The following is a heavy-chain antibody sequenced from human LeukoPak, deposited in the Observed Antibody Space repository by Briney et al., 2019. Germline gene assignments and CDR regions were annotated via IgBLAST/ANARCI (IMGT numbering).Heavy chain of an antibody. J-gene: IGHJ6*03. Sequence: KPSETLSLTCAVYGGSFSGFYWSWIRQPPGKGLEWIGDINHSGGTNYIPSLKSRVTISVDTSKNQFSLKLSSVTAADTAVYYCARSVEGYCSGGSCYSYYYYMDVWGKGTTVTVSS. CDR2: INHSGGT. V-gene: IGHV4-34*01. D-gene: IGHD2-15*01. CDR1: GGSFSGFY. CDR3: ARSVEGYCSGGSCYSYYYYMDV.